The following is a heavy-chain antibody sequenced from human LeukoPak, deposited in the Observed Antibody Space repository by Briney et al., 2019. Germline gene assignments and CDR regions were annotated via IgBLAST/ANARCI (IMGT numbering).Heavy chain of an antibody. CDR2: ISSSSSYI. CDR3: ARAAPNYGGNSWFDY. D-gene: IGHD4-23*01. CDR1: GFTLSSYS. Sequence: PGGSLRLSCAASGFTLSSYSMNWVRQAPGKGLEWVSSISSSSSYIYYADSVKGRFTISRDNAKNSLYLQMNSLRAEDTAVYYCARAAPNYGGNSWFDYWGQGTLVTVSS. V-gene: IGHV3-21*01. J-gene: IGHJ4*02.